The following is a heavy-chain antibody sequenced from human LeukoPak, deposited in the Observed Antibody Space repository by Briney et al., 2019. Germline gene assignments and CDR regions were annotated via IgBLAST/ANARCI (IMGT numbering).Heavy chain of an antibody. V-gene: IGHV7-4-1*02. CDR3: ASRERGLYSSGWWGSGFDP. J-gene: IGHJ5*02. CDR1: GYTFTSYA. CDR2: INTNTGNP. D-gene: IGHD6-19*01. Sequence: ASVKVSCKASGYTFTSYAMNWVRQAPGQGLEWMGWINTNTGNPTYAQGFTGRFVFSLDTSVSTAYLQISSLKAEDTAVYYCASRERGLYSSGWWGSGFDPWGQGTLVTVSS.